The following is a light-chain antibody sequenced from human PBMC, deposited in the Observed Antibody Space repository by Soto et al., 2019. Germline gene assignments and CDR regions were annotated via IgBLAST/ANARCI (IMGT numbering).Light chain of an antibody. J-gene: IGKJ5*01. Sequence: EVVLTQSPATLSLSPGEKATLSCRASQDINTYLGWYQQKPGQPPRLLIYDASNRATGVPARFSGSGSGTDFTLTISSLEPEDFAVYYCQQRTNWRITFGQGTRLEIK. CDR2: DAS. CDR3: QQRTNWRIT. V-gene: IGKV3-11*01. CDR1: QDINTY.